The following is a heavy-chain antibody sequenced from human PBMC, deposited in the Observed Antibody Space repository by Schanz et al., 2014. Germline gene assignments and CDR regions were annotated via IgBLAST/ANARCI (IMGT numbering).Heavy chain of an antibody. D-gene: IGHD3-3*01. V-gene: IGHV1-8*01. J-gene: IGHJ4*02. CDR1: GFNFNNYD. CDR3: ARSAGREFWSGYYTRFDY. CDR2: MNPKTGNT. Sequence: QVQLVQSGAEVKKPGASVKVSCTASGFNFNNYDINWVRQATGQGLEWMGWMNPKTGNTDHAQKFQGRVSMTWDTSTSTAYMALTDLRSDDTAVYYCARSAGREFWSGYYTRFDYWGQGTLVTVSS.